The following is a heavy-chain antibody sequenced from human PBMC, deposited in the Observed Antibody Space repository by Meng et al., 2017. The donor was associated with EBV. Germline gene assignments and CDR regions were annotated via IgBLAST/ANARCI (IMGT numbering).Heavy chain of an antibody. CDR3: ASESGRGYTPDY. CDR1: RSPFRYYD. J-gene: IGHJ4*02. CDR2: FLPRLGAP. V-gene: IGHV1-69*01. Sequence: QVECVQSADEVKKTGSSVKVSGKTSRSPFRYYDSSWVRQDPGQGLEWLGGFLPRLGAPNYAQKFHGRVKITADESTSTHYMDLSSLRSEDTAIYDCASESGRGYTPDYWGQGTLVTVSS. D-gene: IGHD3-10*01.